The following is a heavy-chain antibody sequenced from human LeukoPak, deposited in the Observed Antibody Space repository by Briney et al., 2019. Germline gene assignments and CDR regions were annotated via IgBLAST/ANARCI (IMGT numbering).Heavy chain of an antibody. Sequence: ASVKVSCKASGYTFTSYAMHWVRQAPGQRLEWMGWISAYNGNTNYAQKLQGRVTMTTDTSTSTAYMELRSLRSDDTAVYYCARDSDDYVSWFDPWGQGTLVTVSS. CDR1: GYTFTSYA. D-gene: IGHD4-17*01. CDR3: ARDSDDYVSWFDP. J-gene: IGHJ5*02. CDR2: ISAYNGNT. V-gene: IGHV1-18*01.